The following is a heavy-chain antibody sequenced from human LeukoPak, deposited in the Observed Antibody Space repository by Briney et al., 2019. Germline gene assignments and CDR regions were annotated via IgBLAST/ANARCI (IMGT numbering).Heavy chain of an antibody. V-gene: IGHV3-64D*06. CDR1: GFTFSSYT. CDR2: ITNNGGNT. Sequence: SGRPLRLSCSASGFTFSSYTIHWVRQAPAKGLEFVSAITNNGGNTYYAESVKGRFTIPRDNSKNTVYLQMSSLRAEDTSVYYCVIVRGYFDSSGSDYWGQGTLVTVPS. D-gene: IGHD3-9*01. J-gene: IGHJ4*02. CDR3: VIVRGYFDSSGSDY.